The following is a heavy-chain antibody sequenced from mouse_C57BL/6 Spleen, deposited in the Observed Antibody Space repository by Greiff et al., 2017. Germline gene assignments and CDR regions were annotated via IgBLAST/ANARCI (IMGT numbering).Heavy chain of an antibody. D-gene: IGHD1-1*01. V-gene: IGHV1-15*01. CDR1: GYTFTDYE. Sequence: QVQLQQSGAELVRPGASVTLSCKASGYTFTDYEMHWVKQTPVNGLEWIGAIDPETGCTAYNQKVKGKVILTEDKSSSTAYMELRSLTSEDSAVYYCTRYGPFAYWGQGTLVTVSA. CDR2: IDPETGCT. J-gene: IGHJ3*01. CDR3: TRYGPFAY.